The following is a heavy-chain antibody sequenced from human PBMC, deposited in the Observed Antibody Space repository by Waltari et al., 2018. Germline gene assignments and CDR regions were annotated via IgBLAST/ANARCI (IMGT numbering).Heavy chain of an antibody. V-gene: IGHV1-24*01. CDR1: GSTLTELS. Sequence: QVQLVQSGAEVMKPGASVKVSCKVSGSTLTELSMPWVRQPPGKGLDWMGGCDPEDGETIYAQKFQGRVTMTEDTSTDTAYMELSSLRSEDTAVYYCATALLARGPYYFDYWGQGTLVTVSS. CDR2: CDPEDGET. J-gene: IGHJ4*02. D-gene: IGHD3-10*01. CDR3: ATALLARGPYYFDY.